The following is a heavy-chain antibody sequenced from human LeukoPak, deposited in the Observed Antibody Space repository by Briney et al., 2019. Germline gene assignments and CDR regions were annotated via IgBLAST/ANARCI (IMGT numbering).Heavy chain of an antibody. J-gene: IGHJ3*02. CDR3: ARGAQLPDAFDI. Sequence: ASVTVSCTASGYTFTGYYMHWVRQAPGQGVEWMGWINPNSGGTNYAQKFQGRVTMTRDTSISTAYMELSRLRSDDTAVYYCARGAQLPDAFDIWGQGTMVTVSS. D-gene: IGHD2-2*01. V-gene: IGHV1-2*02. CDR1: GYTFTGYY. CDR2: INPNSGGT.